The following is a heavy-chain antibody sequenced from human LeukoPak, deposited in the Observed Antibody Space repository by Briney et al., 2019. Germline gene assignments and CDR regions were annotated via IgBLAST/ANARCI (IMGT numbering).Heavy chain of an antibody. V-gene: IGHV4-59*01. D-gene: IGHD6-25*01. CDR1: GGSISSYY. CDR2: IYYSGST. Sequence: SETLSLTYTVSGGSISSYYWSWIRQPPGKGLEWIGYIYYSGSTNYNPSLKSRVTISVDTSKNQFSLKLSSVTAADTAVYYCARDLGAAADYWGQGTLVTVSS. J-gene: IGHJ4*02. CDR3: ARDLGAAADY.